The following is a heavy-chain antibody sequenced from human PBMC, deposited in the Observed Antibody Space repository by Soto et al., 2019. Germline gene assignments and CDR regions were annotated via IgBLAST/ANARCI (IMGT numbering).Heavy chain of an antibody. V-gene: IGHV1-3*01. CDR1: GYTFTSYA. D-gene: IGHD1-26*01. CDR2: INAGNGNT. J-gene: IGHJ5*02. CDR3: AREYFRVGATGWFDP. Sequence: GASVKVSCKASGYTFTSYAMHWARQAPGQRLEWMGWINAGNGNTKYSQKFQGRVTITRDTSASTAYMELSSLRSEDTAVYYCAREYFRVGATGWFDPWGQGTLVTVSS.